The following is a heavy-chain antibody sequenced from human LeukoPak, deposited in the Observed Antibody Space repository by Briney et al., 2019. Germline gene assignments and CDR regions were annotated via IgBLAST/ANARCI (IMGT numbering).Heavy chain of an antibody. V-gene: IGHV3-30*02. CDR3: AKDFGAAATFDY. D-gene: IGHD6-13*01. J-gene: IGHJ4*02. CDR2: IRYDGSNK. Sequence: GGSLRLSCAASGFTFSSYGIHWVRQAPGKGLEWVAFIRYDGSNKYYADSVKGRFTISRDNSKNTLYLQMNSLRAEDTAVYYCAKDFGAAATFDYWGQGTLVTVSS. CDR1: GFTFSSYG.